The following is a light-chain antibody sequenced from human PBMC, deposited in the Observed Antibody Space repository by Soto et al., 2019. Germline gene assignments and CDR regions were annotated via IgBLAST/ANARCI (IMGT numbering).Light chain of an antibody. Sequence: DIQMTQSPSTLTASVGDRVTITCRASQSISSWLAWYQQKTGKAPKLLIYTASSLEGGVPSRFSGSGSGTEFTLPISSLQPDDFATYYCQQYISYSRTFGQGTKVEIK. CDR1: QSISSW. CDR3: QQYISYSRT. J-gene: IGKJ1*01. V-gene: IGKV1-5*03. CDR2: TAS.